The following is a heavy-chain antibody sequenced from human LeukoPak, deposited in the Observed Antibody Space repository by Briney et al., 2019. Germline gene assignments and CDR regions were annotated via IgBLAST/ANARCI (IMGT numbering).Heavy chain of an antibody. V-gene: IGHV4-59*01. CDR3: ATYYYDSSGSPHFDY. D-gene: IGHD3-22*01. J-gene: IGHJ4*02. CDR1: GGSISSYY. Sequence: RPSETLSLTCTVSGGSISSYYWSWIRQPPGKGLEWIGYIYYSGSTNYNPSLKSRVTISVDTSKNQFSLKLSSVTAADTAVYYCATYYYDSSGSPHFDYWGQGTLVTVSS. CDR2: IYYSGST.